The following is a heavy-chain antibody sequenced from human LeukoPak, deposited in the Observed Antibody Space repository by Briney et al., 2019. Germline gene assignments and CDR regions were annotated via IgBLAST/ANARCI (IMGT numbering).Heavy chain of an antibody. CDR2: IRSNTDGGTT. D-gene: IGHD6-13*01. J-gene: IGHJ3*02. CDR3: TTIDRGSSWYHHAFDI. CDR1: GFILSNYR. Sequence: MAGGSLRLSCAASGFILSNYRMNWVRQAPGKGLEWVARIRSNTDGGTTDYAAPVKDRFTISRDDSQNTLYLQMNSLKTEDTAVYYCTTIDRGSSWYHHAFDIWGQGTMVTVSS. V-gene: IGHV3-15*01.